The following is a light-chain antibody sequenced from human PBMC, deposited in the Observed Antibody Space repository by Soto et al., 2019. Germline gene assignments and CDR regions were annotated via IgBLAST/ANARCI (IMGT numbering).Light chain of an antibody. CDR3: QQYKKWPRT. Sequence: IVMTQSPAPLSVPPGERATLSCRASQSVSSNFAWYQQKPGQAPRLLIYDASTRATGIPARFSGSGSGTEFTLTISSLQSEDFAVYYCQQYKKWPRTFGQGTKVDI. V-gene: IGKV3-15*01. J-gene: IGKJ1*01. CDR2: DAS. CDR1: QSVSSN.